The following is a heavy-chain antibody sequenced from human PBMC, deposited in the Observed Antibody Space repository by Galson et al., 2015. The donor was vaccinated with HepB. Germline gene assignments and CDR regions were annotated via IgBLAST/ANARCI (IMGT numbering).Heavy chain of an antibody. CDR1: GFTFSSYA. Sequence: GFTFSSYAMHWVRQAPGKGLEWVAVISYDGSNKYYADSVKGRFTISRDNSKNTLYLQMNSLRAEDTAVYYCARGSWQQLVPWFDPWGQGTLVTVSS. D-gene: IGHD6-13*01. J-gene: IGHJ5*02. CDR3: ARGSWQQLVPWFDP. V-gene: IGHV3-30-3*01. CDR2: ISYDGSNK.